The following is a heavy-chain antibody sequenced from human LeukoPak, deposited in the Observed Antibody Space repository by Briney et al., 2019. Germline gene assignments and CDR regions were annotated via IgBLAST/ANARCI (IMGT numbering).Heavy chain of an antibody. CDR3: AKDDCDIPGLSVPGHFDF. J-gene: IGHJ4*02. Sequence: GGTLRLSCAVSGVTFSSYWMSWVRQAPGKGLEWVSGIGGSGETTYYADSVQGRFTISRDNSENTLKLHMNSLRVEATAVYYCAKDDCDIPGLSVPGHFDFWGQGTLVTVSS. CDR1: GVTFSSYW. D-gene: IGHD6-19*01. CDR2: IGGSGETT. V-gene: IGHV3-23*01.